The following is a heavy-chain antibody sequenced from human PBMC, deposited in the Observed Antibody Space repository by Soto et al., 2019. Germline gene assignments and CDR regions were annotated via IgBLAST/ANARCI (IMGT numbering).Heavy chain of an antibody. CDR2: IYSSGST. Sequence: QVQLQESGPGLVKPSQTLSLTCSVSGGAISSGGYYWSWVRQHPGKGLEWIGYIYSSGSTYHNPSLESRVSISIDTSKNHFSLKLTSVTAAATAVYFCARGTYTSGYAIDLWGQGTLVTVSS. D-gene: IGHD3-9*01. CDR1: GGAISSGGYY. V-gene: IGHV4-31*03. CDR3: ARGTYTSGYAIDL. J-gene: IGHJ5*02.